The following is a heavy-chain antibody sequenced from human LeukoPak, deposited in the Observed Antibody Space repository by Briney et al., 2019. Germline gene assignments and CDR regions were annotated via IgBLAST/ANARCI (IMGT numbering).Heavy chain of an antibody. V-gene: IGHV4-39*07. CDR1: GGSISSTGND. CDR2: IYSNGNT. D-gene: IGHD4-17*01. J-gene: IGHJ4*02. Sequence: SETLSLTCSVSGGSISSTGNDWGWIRQSPEKGLDWIGSIYSNGNTYYNPSVKSRVTMSVDTSKNQFSLKLTSMAAAETAVDYCARSATVTTGYFDYWGQGALVTVSS. CDR3: ARSATVTTGYFDY.